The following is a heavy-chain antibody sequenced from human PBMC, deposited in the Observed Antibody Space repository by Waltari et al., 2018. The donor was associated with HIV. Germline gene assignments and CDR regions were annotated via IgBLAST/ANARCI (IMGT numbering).Heavy chain of an antibody. D-gene: IGHD6-19*01. V-gene: IGHV4-38-2*02. Sequence: QVQLQESGPGLVKPSETLSLTCSVSGYSISSGYYWGWPRQPPGKGLEWIGNIYHSGSAYCHPSLESRVTISVDTSKNQFSLKVSSMTAADTALYYCATIRAVAGSYYFDSWGQGILVTVSS. CDR3: ATIRAVAGSYYFDS. J-gene: IGHJ4*02. CDR1: GYSISSGYY. CDR2: IYHSGSA.